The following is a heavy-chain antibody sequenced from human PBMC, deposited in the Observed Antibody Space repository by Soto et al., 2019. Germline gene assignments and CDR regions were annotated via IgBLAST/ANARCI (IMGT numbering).Heavy chain of an antibody. CDR1: GFTFSSYA. V-gene: IGHV3-23*01. Sequence: EVQLLESGGGLVQPGGSLRLSCAASGFTFSSYAMSWVRQAPGKGLEWVSGISGSGGSTYHADSVKGRFTISRDNSKNTLYLQMNSLRAEDTAIYYCAKSNSSGWYEGDYFDYWGQGTLVTVSS. CDR2: ISGSGGST. J-gene: IGHJ4*02. D-gene: IGHD6-19*01. CDR3: AKSNSSGWYEGDYFDY.